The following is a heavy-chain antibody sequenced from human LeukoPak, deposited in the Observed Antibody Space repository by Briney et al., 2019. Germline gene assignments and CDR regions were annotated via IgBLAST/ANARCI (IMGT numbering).Heavy chain of an antibody. D-gene: IGHD3-22*01. J-gene: IGHJ4*02. CDR3: ARSLDSRENPFDY. Sequence: ASVEVSCKASGYTFTSYAMHWVRQAPGQRLEWMGWINAGNGNTKYSQEFQGRVTITRDTSASTAYMELSSLRSEDMAVYYCARSLDSRENPFDYWGQGTLVTVSS. CDR2: INAGNGNT. CDR1: GYTFTSYA. V-gene: IGHV1-3*03.